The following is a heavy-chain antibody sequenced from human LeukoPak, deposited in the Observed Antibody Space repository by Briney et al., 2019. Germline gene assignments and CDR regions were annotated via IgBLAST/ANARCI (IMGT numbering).Heavy chain of an antibody. CDR1: GFTFSSYG. CDR2: IWYDGSNK. V-gene: IGHV3-33*01. D-gene: IGHD6-13*01. J-gene: IGHJ4*02. Sequence: GGSLRLSCAASGFTFSSYGMHWVRQAPGKGLEWGAVIWYDGSNKFYADSVKGRFTISRDNSKNTLYLQMNSLRAEDTAVYYCARDRAAADLDYWGQGTLVTVSS. CDR3: ARDRAAADLDY.